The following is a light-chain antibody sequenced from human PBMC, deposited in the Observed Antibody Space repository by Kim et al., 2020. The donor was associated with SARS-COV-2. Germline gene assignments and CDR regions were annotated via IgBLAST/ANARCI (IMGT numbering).Light chain of an antibody. J-gene: IGKJ4*01. CDR3: QQYVTSLT. CDR1: QSVSSNY. V-gene: IGKV3-20*01. CDR2: ATS. Sequence: LSPGGRVTLSCRASQSVSSNYLAWYQQKPGQAPRLLIYATSNRATGIPDRFSGSGSGTDFTLTISRLEPEDFAVYYCQQYVTSLTFGGGTKVDIK.